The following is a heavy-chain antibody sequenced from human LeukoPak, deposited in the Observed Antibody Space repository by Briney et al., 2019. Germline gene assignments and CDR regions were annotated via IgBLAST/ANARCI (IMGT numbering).Heavy chain of an antibody. CDR1: GGSFSGYY. J-gene: IGHJ4*02. V-gene: IGHV4-34*01. CDR3: ARERAHMTTVTRLVY. D-gene: IGHD4-17*01. Sequence: PSETLSLTCAVYGGSFSGYYWSWIRQPPGKGLEWIGEINHSGSTNYNPSLKSRVTISVDTSKNQFSLKLSSVTAADTAVYYCARERAHMTTVTRLVYWGQGTLVTVSS. CDR2: INHSGST.